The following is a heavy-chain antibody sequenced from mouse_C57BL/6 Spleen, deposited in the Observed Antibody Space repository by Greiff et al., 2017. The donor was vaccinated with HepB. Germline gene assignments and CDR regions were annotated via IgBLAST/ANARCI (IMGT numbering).Heavy chain of an antibody. V-gene: IGHV5-12*01. CDR2: ISNGGGST. J-gene: IGHJ4*01. Sequence: EVQGVESGGGLVQPGGSLKLSCAASGFTFSDYYMYWVRQTPEKRLEWVAYISNGGGSTYYPDTVKGRFTISRDNAKNTLYLQMSRLKSEDTAMYYCARQGITTVVATGMDYWGQGTSVTVSS. D-gene: IGHD1-1*01. CDR1: GFTFSDYY. CDR3: ARQGITTVVATGMDY.